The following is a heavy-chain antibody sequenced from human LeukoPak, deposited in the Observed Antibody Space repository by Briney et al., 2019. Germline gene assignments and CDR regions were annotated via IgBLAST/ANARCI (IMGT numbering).Heavy chain of an antibody. J-gene: IGHJ4*02. Sequence: SETLSLTCTVSGGSISSSTYYWGWIRQPPGKGLEWIGEIYHSGSTNYNPSLKSRVTISVDKSKNQFSLKLSSVTAADTAVYYCARAQVGAKDYWGQGTLVTVSS. CDR1: GGSISSSTYY. CDR3: ARAQVGAKDY. D-gene: IGHD1-26*01. CDR2: IYHSGST. V-gene: IGHV4-39*07.